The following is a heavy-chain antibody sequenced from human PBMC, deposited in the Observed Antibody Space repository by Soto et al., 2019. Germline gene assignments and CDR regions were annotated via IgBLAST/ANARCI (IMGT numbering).Heavy chain of an antibody. CDR3: ARAISGYVT. V-gene: IGHV1-3*01. D-gene: IGHD5-12*01. J-gene: IGHJ4*02. CDR2: INAGNGNT. CDR1: GITFSTYA. Sequence: QVQLVQSGVEVKKPGASVKVSCKASGITFSTYAIHWVRQAPGQGLEWMGWINAGNGNTRYSQKFQGRVTLTRDTSASTTYMDLSSLRSEDTAIYYCARAISGYVTWGQGTLVTVSS.